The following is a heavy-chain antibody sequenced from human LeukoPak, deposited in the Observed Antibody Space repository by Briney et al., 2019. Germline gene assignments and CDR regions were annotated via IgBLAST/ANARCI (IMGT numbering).Heavy chain of an antibody. CDR1: GGSVSSGSYY. CDR2: IYYSGST. D-gene: IGHD6-19*01. CDR3: ASNSDWYDSGTIDH. V-gene: IGHV4-61*01. J-gene: IGHJ4*02. Sequence: SETLSLTCTVSGGSVSSGSYYWSWIRQPPGKGLERIGYIYYSGSTNYNPSLKSRVTISVDRSKNQFSLKLSSVTAADTAVYYCASNSDWYDSGTIDHWGQGTLVTVSS.